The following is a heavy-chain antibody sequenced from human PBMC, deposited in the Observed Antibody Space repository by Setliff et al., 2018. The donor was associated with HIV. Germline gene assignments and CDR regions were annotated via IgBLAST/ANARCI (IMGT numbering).Heavy chain of an antibody. V-gene: IGHV3-11*01. J-gene: IGHJ6*03. CDR2: ISTSGTSK. CDR3: ASMRPDDYYYYMDA. CDR1: GFTFSDHY. Sequence: GGSLRLSCAASGFTFSDHYMSWIRQAPGKGLEWVSYISTSGTSKYYADSVRGRFTISRDNSKNVLYLQMNSLRADDTAIYYCASMRPDDYYYYMDAWGKGTTVTVSS.